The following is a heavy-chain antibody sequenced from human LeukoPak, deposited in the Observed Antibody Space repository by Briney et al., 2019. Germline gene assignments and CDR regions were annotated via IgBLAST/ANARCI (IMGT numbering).Heavy chain of an antibody. Sequence: GGSLRFSCAASGFIFGDYNMNWVRQAPGKGLEWVSSIRSSSSYIYYADSVKGRFTISRDNAKNSLYLQMNSLRAEDTAVYYCAREGAARTLAKLFDYWGQGTLVTVSS. D-gene: IGHD6-6*01. V-gene: IGHV3-21*01. CDR2: IRSSSSYI. CDR3: AREGAARTLAKLFDY. J-gene: IGHJ4*02. CDR1: GFIFGDYN.